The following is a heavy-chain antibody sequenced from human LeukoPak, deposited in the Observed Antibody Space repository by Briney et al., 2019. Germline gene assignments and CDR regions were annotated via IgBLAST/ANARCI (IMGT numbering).Heavy chain of an antibody. CDR2: IHYTGRT. Sequence: PSETLSLTCTISRGSISTYYWSWIRQTPGTTLEWIGNIHYTGRTRYNPSLQSRVTMSLHTPKNEFSLRLTSKTAADSAVYYCGRGRPDPQNSDYWDYWGQGILVTVSS. CDR3: GRGRPDPQNSDYWDY. CDR1: RGSISTYY. D-gene: IGHD3-22*01. J-gene: IGHJ4*02. V-gene: IGHV4-59*13.